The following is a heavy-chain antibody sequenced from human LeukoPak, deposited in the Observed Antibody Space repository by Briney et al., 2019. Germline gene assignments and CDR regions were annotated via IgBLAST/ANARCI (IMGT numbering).Heavy chain of an antibody. CDR3: ARYCSGGSYQHAWAENTNHDAFDI. V-gene: IGHV4-59*01. CDR1: GGSISSYY. Sequence: SETLSLTCTVSGGSISSYYWSWIRQPPGKGLEWIGYIYYSGSTNYNPSLKSRVTISVDTSKNQFSLKLSSVTAADTAVYYCARYCSGGSYQHAWAENTNHDAFDIWGQGTMVTVSS. CDR2: IYYSGST. J-gene: IGHJ3*02. D-gene: IGHD2-15*01.